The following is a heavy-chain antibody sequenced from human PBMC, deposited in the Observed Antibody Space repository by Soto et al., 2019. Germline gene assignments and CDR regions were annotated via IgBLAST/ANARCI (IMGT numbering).Heavy chain of an antibody. V-gene: IGHV1-18*01. CDR1: GYTFTSYG. Sequence: QVQLVQSGAEVKKPGASVKVSCKASGYTFTSYGISWVRQAPGQGLEWRGWISAYNGNTNYAPRLQGRVTMTTDTSTSTLYMELRSLRSDDTALYYCARDVRGHYYYYGMDVWGQGTTVTVSS. CDR2: ISAYNGNT. CDR3: ARDVRGHYYYYGMDV. J-gene: IGHJ6*02. D-gene: IGHD5-12*01.